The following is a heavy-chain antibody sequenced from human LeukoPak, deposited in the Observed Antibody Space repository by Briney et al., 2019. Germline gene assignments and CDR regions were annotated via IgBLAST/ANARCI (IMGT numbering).Heavy chain of an antibody. D-gene: IGHD1-26*01. V-gene: IGHV3-23*01. Sequence: GGSLRLSCAASGFTFSSYAMSWVRQAPGKGLEWVSAISGSGGSTYYADSVKGRFTISRDNSKNTLYLQMNSLRAEGTAVYYCAKVGWGYYYGMDVWGQGTTVTVSS. CDR3: AKVGWGYYYGMDV. CDR1: GFTFSSYA. CDR2: ISGSGGST. J-gene: IGHJ6*02.